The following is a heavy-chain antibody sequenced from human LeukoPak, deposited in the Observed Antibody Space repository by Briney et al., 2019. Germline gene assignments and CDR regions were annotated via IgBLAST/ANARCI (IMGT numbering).Heavy chain of an antibody. CDR2: IYYSGST. CDR1: GGSISSSSYY. D-gene: IGHD3-9*01. J-gene: IGHJ4*02. Sequence: SETLSLTCTVSGGSISSSSYYWGWMRQPPGKGMEWIGSIYYSGSTYYNPSLKSRVTISVDTSKNQFSLKLSSVTAADAAVYYRARSVDWLHASFDYWGQGTLVTVSS. CDR3: ARSVDWLHASFDY. V-gene: IGHV4-39*01.